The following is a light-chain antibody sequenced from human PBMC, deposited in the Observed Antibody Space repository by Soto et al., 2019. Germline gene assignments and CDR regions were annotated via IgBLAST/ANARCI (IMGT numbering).Light chain of an antibody. CDR2: DAS. J-gene: IGKJ2*01. Sequence: EIVLTQSPATLSLSPGERATLSCRASQSVGSYLGWYQHKPGQAPRLLIYDASNRAPGIPARFSGSGSGTDFTPPISSLEPEDFAVYYCQQRSNWPRGTFGQGTKLEIK. V-gene: IGKV3-11*01. CDR3: QQRSNWPRGT. CDR1: QSVGSY.